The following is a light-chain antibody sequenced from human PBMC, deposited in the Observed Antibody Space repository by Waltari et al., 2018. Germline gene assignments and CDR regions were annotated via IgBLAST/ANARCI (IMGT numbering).Light chain of an antibody. Sequence: VVVTQSPLSLPVTAVQPASISCNSSQSLVHSDGNTYLNWFHQRSGQSPRRIIYKISNRESRVADRVSGSGSATDFTLRITGVEAEDVEFYYCMQGTHRRRTFGHGTKVEV. CDR1: QSLVHSDGNTY. CDR3: MQGTHRRRT. V-gene: IGKV2-30*02. CDR2: KIS. J-gene: IGKJ1*01.